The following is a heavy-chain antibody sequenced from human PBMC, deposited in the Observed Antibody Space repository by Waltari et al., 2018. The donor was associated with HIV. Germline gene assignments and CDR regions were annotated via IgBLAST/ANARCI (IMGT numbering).Heavy chain of an antibody. CDR1: GFTFDDYT. CDR3: VKGWSNYYYGMDV. J-gene: IGHJ6*02. CDR2: ISWDGGST. D-gene: IGHD2-15*01. Sequence: EVQLVESGGVVAQPGGSLRLSCAASGFTFDDYTWHWFRQAPRKVLEWVSLISWDGGSTFYADTVKGRFTISRDNSKNRLYLQMNSLTVDDTALYYCVKGWSNYYYGMDVWGQGTTVTVS. V-gene: IGHV3-43*01.